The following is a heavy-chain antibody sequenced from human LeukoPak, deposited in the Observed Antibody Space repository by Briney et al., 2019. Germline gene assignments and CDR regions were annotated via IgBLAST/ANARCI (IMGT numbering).Heavy chain of an antibody. J-gene: IGHJ6*03. Sequence: GGSLRLSCAASGFTFSSYWMHWVRQAPGKGLVWVSRINSDGSSTSYADSVKGRFTISRDNAKHTLYLQMNSLRAEDTAVYYCARGPRKPPTEWLLPTDYYYYYMDVWGKGTTVTVSS. V-gene: IGHV3-74*01. CDR3: ARGPRKPPTEWLLPTDYYYYYMDV. D-gene: IGHD3-3*01. CDR2: INSDGSST. CDR1: GFTFSSYW.